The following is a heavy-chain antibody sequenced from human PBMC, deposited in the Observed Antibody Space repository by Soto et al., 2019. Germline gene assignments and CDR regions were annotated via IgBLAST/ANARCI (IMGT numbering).Heavy chain of an antibody. V-gene: IGHV1-69*13. CDR1: RVAFSKFI. CDR2: IIPIFGTA. D-gene: IGHD6-19*01. J-gene: IGHJ6*02. Sequence: SVKVSCKASRVAFSKFIVTWVRQAPGLGLEWVGGIIPIFGTANYAQKFQGRVTITADESTSTSYMEVNNLRSEDTAVYYCAKVRYSSPMGYYYGMDVWGQGTAVTVSS. CDR3: AKVRYSSPMGYYYGMDV.